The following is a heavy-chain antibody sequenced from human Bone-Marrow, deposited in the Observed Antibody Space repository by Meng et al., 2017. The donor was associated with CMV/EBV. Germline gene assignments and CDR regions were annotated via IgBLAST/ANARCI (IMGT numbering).Heavy chain of an antibody. Sequence: SETLSLTCAVYGGSFSGYYWSWIRQPPGKGLEWIGEINHSGSTNYNPSLKSRVTISVDTSKNQFSLKLSSVTAADTAVYYCARHIGGLGYYYGMDVWGQGTTVTVSS. CDR3: ARHIGGLGYYYGMDV. J-gene: IGHJ6*02. CDR1: GGSFSGYY. V-gene: IGHV4-34*01. D-gene: IGHD3-16*01. CDR2: INHSGST.